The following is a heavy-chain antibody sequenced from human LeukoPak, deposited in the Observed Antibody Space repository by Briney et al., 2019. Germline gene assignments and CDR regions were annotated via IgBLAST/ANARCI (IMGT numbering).Heavy chain of an antibody. V-gene: IGHV4-59*01. Sequence: SETLSLTCTVSGGSISNYYWTWIRQPPGKGLEWIGYVYYSGSTNYDPSLKSRVTISVDTSKNQFSLKMSSVTAADTAVYYCARRFSGSYYNGEGFDIWGQGTMVTVSS. D-gene: IGHD1-26*01. CDR3: ARRFSGSYYNGEGFDI. CDR2: VYYSGST. CDR1: GGSISNYY. J-gene: IGHJ3*02.